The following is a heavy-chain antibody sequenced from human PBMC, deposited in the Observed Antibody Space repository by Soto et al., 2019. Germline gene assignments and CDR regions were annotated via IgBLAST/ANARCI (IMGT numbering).Heavy chain of an antibody. CDR1: RSSISSYY. Sequence: SVTLSLTCSLCRSSISSYYWSWIMQPSRRGLEWFGYIYYSGSTNYNPSLKSRVTISVDTSKNQFSLKLSSVTAADTAVYYCARHIGQMYYYDSSGYSPGDDAFDIWGQGTMVT. J-gene: IGHJ3*02. CDR3: ARHIGQMYYYDSSGYSPGDDAFDI. V-gene: IGHV4-59*08. CDR2: IYYSGST. D-gene: IGHD3-22*01.